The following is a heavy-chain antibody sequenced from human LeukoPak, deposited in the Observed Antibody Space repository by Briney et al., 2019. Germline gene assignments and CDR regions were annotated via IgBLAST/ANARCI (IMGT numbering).Heavy chain of an antibody. J-gene: IGHJ5*02. D-gene: IGHD6-6*01. Sequence: GESLKISCKGSGYSFTSYWIGWVRQMPGEGLEWMGIIYPGDSDTRYSPSFQGQVTISADKSISTAYLQWSSLKASDTAMYYCARRGHIAARLPDRWFDPWGQGTLVTVSS. CDR2: IYPGDSDT. CDR1: GYSFTSYW. V-gene: IGHV5-51*01. CDR3: ARRGHIAARLPDRWFDP.